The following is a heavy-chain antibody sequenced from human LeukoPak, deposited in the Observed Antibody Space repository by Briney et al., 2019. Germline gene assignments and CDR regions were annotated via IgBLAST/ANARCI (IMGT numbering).Heavy chain of an antibody. Sequence: GGSLRLSCAASGFTFSSYWMSWVRQAPGKGLEWVAKIKQDGSGKYYVDSVKGRFTISRDNAKNSLYLQMNSLRAEDTAVYYCARGPTRANSSDYWGQGTLVTVSS. CDR3: ARGPTRANSSDY. J-gene: IGHJ4*02. CDR1: GFTFSSYW. CDR2: IKQDGSGK. D-gene: IGHD2/OR15-2a*01. V-gene: IGHV3-7*01.